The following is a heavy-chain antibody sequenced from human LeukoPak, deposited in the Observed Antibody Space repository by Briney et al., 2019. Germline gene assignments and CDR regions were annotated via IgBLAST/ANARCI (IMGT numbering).Heavy chain of an antibody. J-gene: IGHJ4*02. D-gene: IGHD1-26*01. V-gene: IGHV3-64D*06. CDR1: GFTFSSYA. Sequence: GGSLRLSCSASGFTFSSYAMHWVRQAPGKGLEYVSAISSNGGSTYYADSVKGRFTISRDNSKNTLYLQMSSLRAEDTAVYYCVKEVDSGSYYRHFDYWGQGTLVTVSS. CDR2: ISSNGGST. CDR3: VKEVDSGSYYRHFDY.